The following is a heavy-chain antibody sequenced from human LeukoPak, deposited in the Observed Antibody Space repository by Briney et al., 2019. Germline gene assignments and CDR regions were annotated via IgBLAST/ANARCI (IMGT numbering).Heavy chain of an antibody. V-gene: IGHV4-4*09. Sequence: PSETLSLTCTVSGVSISSYYWSWIRQPPGKGLEWIGSIYTTGDTRYNPSLKSRVTISVDTSKNQFSLKLSSVTAADTAVYFCARIYLVYYGSESYKYYFDYWGQGMLVTVSS. J-gene: IGHJ4*02. CDR3: ARIYLVYYGSESYKYYFDY. D-gene: IGHD3-10*01. CDR2: IYTTGDT. CDR1: GVSISSYY.